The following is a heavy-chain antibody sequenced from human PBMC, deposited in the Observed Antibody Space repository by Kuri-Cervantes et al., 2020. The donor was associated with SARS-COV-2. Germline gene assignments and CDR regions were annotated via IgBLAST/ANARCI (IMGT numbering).Heavy chain of an antibody. J-gene: IGHJ4*02. CDR3: AKINWNDPLHS. V-gene: IGHV3-48*01. CDR1: GFTFSSYS. Sequence: GESLKISCAASGFTFSSYSMNWVRQAPGKGLEWVSYISSSSSTIYYADSVKGRFTISRDNSKNTLYLQMNSLRAEDTAVYYCAKINWNDPLHSWGQGSLVTVSS. CDR2: ISSSSSTI. D-gene: IGHD1-1*01.